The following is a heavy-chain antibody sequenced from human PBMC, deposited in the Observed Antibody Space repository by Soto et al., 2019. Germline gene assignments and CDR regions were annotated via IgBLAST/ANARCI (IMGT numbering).Heavy chain of an antibody. Sequence: QVQLQESGPGLVKPSETLSLTCAVSGGSISSPNWWSWYRQPPGKGLEWIGEMYPSGSSNRNPSLNSRVTMSLDTSKSHFSLKLTSLHAADTGMEYCARDGFDHRTDYWGQGIPVTVSS. CDR1: GGSISSPNW. CDR3: ARDGFDHRTDY. J-gene: IGHJ4*02. D-gene: IGHD3-10*01. CDR2: MYPSGSS. V-gene: IGHV4-4*02.